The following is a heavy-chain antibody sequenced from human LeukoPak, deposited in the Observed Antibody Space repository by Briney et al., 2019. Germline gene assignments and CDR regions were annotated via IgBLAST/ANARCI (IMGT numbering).Heavy chain of an antibody. V-gene: IGHV3-23*01. CDR3: AKDEQWLVLKHGMDV. Sequence: QTGGSLRLSCAASGFTFSSYAMSWVRQAPGKGLEWVSAISGSGGSTYYADSVKGRFTISRDNSKNTLYLQMNSLRAEDTAVYYCAKDEQWLVLKHGMDVWGQGTTVTVSS. D-gene: IGHD6-19*01. CDR2: ISGSGGST. CDR1: GFTFSSYA. J-gene: IGHJ6*02.